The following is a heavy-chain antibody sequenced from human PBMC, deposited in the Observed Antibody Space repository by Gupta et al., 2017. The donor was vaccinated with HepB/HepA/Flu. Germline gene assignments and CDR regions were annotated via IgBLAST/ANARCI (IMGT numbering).Heavy chain of an antibody. CDR2: IGGSGGNI. D-gene: IGHD6-13*01. CDR1: GFTFSSYA. Sequence: EVQLLESGGGLVQPGESLRLSCAASGFTFSSYAMSWVRQAPGKGLEWVVAIGGSGGNINYADSVKGQFTISRDNSKNTLYLQIQSLRADDTAIYYCAKGPGLAATGRPFDYWGQGTLVTVSS. CDR3: AKGPGLAATGRPFDY. V-gene: IGHV3-23*01. J-gene: IGHJ4*02.